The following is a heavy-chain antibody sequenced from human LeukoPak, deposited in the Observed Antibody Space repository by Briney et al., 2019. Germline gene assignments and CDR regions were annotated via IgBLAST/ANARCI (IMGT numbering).Heavy chain of an antibody. D-gene: IGHD2-8*01. CDR2: INHSGST. CDR1: GFTFSSYS. J-gene: IGHJ2*01. CDR3: ARGYCTNGVCYTASYFDL. Sequence: GSLRLSCAASGFTFSSYSMNWVRQPPGKGLEWIGEINHSGSTNYNPSLKSRVTISVDTSKNQFSLKLSSVTAADTAVYYCARGYCTNGVCYTASYFDLWGRGTLVTVPS. V-gene: IGHV4-34*01.